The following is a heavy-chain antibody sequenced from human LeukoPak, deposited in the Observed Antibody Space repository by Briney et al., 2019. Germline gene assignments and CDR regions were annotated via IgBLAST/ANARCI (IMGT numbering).Heavy chain of an antibody. D-gene: IGHD1-1*01. CDR3: ARKIQLWSYWHFDL. J-gene: IGHJ2*01. V-gene: IGHV4-4*08. CDR2: SYDSWRM. Sequence: SETLSLTCTVSGDSISRESWSWIRQAPGKGLECIGYSYDSWRMNYNPSLQSRVTISLDTSKNRLSLQLSSVTAADTAVYYCARKIQLWSYWHFDLWGRGTLVTVTS. CDR1: GDSISRES.